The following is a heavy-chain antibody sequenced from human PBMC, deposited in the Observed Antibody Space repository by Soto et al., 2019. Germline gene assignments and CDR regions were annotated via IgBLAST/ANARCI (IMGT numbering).Heavy chain of an antibody. Sequence: GQSSETLSLTCTVSGGSISSGGYYWSWIRQHPGKGLEWIGYIYYSGSTYYNPSLKSRVTISVDTSKNQFSLKLSSVTAADTAVYYCARGAPIAAAGNLFDYWGQGTLVTVSS. J-gene: IGHJ4*02. D-gene: IGHD6-13*01. CDR3: ARGAPIAAAGNLFDY. V-gene: IGHV4-31*03. CDR1: GGSISSGGYY. CDR2: IYYSGST.